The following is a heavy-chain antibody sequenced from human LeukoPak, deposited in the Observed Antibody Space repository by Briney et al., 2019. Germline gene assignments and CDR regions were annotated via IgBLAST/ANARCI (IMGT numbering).Heavy chain of an antibody. D-gene: IGHD3-10*01. V-gene: IGHV4-4*02. J-gene: IGHJ4*02. CDR2: IYHRGNT. CDR1: GGSISSSNW. Sequence: SETLSLTCAVSGGSISSSNWWSWIRQPPGKGLEWIGTIYHRGNTYFNPSLMSRVTISLDTSKNQFSLRLSSVTAADTAVYYCAREVESWFGDLLSYFDSWGQGTQVTVSS. CDR3: AREVESWFGDLLSYFDS.